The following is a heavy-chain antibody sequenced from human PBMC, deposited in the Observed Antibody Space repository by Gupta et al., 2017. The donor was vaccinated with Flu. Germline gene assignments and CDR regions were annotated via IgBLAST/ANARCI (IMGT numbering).Heavy chain of an antibody. J-gene: IGHJ4*02. Sequence: QLQLPESGPGLVKPSETLSLTCSVSGGSITNTLYYWGCIRQTPGQGLEWIGSIAQSGDTFYNPYLKGRATMSVETSKNKFSLKVNSVTVADTAGDYCAGGRDGYKVGGDDWGQGARGTVSS. CDR1: GGSITNTLYY. D-gene: IGHD5-24*01. CDR3: AGGRDGYKVGGDD. CDR2: IAQSGDT. V-gene: IGHV4-39*01.